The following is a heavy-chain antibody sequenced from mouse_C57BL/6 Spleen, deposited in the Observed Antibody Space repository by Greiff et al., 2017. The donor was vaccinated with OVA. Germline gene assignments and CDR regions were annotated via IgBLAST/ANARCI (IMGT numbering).Heavy chain of an antibody. Sequence: EVQVVESGGGLVQPGGSLSLSCAASGFTFTDYYMSWVRQPPGKALEWLGFIRNKANGYTTEYSASVKGRFTISRDNSQSILYLQMNALRAEDSATYYCATTVVARGWYFDVWGTGTTVTVSS. J-gene: IGHJ1*03. CDR3: ATTVVARGWYFDV. CDR1: GFTFTDYY. CDR2: IRNKANGYTT. V-gene: IGHV7-3*01. D-gene: IGHD1-1*01.